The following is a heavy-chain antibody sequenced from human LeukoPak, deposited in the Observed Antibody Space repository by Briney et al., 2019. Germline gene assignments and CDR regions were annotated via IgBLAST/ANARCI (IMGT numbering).Heavy chain of an antibody. J-gene: IGHJ6*03. CDR3: ARVLLADSMLSYYYYYMDV. D-gene: IGHD2-8*01. CDR2: IYYSGST. V-gene: IGHV4-39*01. Sequence: PSETLSLTCTVSGGSISSSSYYWGWIRQPPGKGLEWIGSIYYSGSTYYNPSLKSRVTISVDTSKNQFSLKLSSVTAADTAVYYCARVLLADSMLSYYYYYMDVWGKGTTVTVSS. CDR1: GGSISSSSYY.